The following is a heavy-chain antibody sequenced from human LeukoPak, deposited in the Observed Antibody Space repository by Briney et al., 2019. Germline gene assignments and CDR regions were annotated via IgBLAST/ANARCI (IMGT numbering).Heavy chain of an antibody. D-gene: IGHD3-10*02. V-gene: IGHV3-53*01. CDR1: GFTVSSNY. CDR2: IHKNAIT. Sequence: PSGSLRLSCAASGFTVSSNYMTWVRQAPGKGLEWVSVIHKNAITYYADTVKGRFTISRDNSKNMFYLQMNSLTAEDTAVYYCGRSLHVRGVPDYMDVWGKGTTVTISS. J-gene: IGHJ6*03. CDR3: GRSLHVRGVPDYMDV.